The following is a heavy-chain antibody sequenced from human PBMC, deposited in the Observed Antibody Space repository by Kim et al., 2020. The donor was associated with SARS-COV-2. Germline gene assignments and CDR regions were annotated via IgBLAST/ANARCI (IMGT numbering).Heavy chain of an antibody. Sequence: GGSLRLSCAASGFTFSSYGMHWVRQAPGKGLEWVAVISYDGSNKYYADSVKGRFTISRDNSKNTLYLQMNSLRAEDTAVYYCARAGGIDWLLYYFDYWGQGTLVTVSS. V-gene: IGHV3-33*05. D-gene: IGHD3-9*01. CDR2: ISYDGSNK. CDR1: GFTFSSYG. J-gene: IGHJ4*02. CDR3: ARAGGIDWLLYYFDY.